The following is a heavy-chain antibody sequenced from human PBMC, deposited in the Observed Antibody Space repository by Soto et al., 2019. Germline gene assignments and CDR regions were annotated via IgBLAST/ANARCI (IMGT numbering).Heavy chain of an antibody. CDR3: ARDKYDSSGYYYYGMDV. J-gene: IGHJ6*02. V-gene: IGHV3-66*01. CDR2: LYSGGNT. CDR1: GLTVSGNY. D-gene: IGHD3-22*01. Sequence: EVQLVESGGGLVQPGGSLRLSCAASGLTVSGNYMSWVRQAPGKGLEWVSVLYSGGNTKYADSVKGRFTIYRDNSKNTLYLQLNSLSDEDTAVYFCARDKYDSSGYYYYGMDVWGQGTTVTVSS.